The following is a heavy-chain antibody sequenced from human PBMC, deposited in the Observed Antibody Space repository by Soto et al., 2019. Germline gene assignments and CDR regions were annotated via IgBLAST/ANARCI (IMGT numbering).Heavy chain of an antibody. Sequence: SETLSLTCTVSGGSISSGCYYWSWIRQHPGKGLEWIGYIYYSGSTNYNPSLKSRVTISADTSKNQFSLKLSSVTAADTAVYYRATSSGYDSYYYYYGMDVWGQGTTVTVSS. D-gene: IGHD5-12*01. CDR2: IYYSGST. V-gene: IGHV4-31*03. CDR1: GGSISSGCYY. CDR3: ATSSGYDSYYYYYGMDV. J-gene: IGHJ6*02.